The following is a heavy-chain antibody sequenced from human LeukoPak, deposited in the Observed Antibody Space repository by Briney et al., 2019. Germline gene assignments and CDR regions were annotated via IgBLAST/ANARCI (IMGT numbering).Heavy chain of an antibody. CDR3: ARGSSYFEF. CDR1: KFTFSDYW. V-gene: IGHV3-7*03. J-gene: IGHJ4*02. D-gene: IGHD3-10*01. Sequence: GALRLSCVASKFTFSDYWMTWVRPAPGRGAERVAYMYQLRNEKQKLDYVRGRSTIPRENPNKSLYLQMTGLRESERPVYYLARGSSYFEFWGQGTMVTVSS. CDR2: MYQLRNEK.